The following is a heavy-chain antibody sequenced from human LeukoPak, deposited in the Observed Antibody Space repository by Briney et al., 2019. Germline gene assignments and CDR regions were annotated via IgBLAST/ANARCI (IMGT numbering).Heavy chain of an antibody. J-gene: IGHJ6*02. Sequence: GGSLRLSCAASGFTLSSYAMSWVRQAPGKGLEWVSAISGSGGTTYYADSVKGRFTISRDNSKNTLYLQLDSLRAEDTAVYFCAKGLWGAYYYGMDVWGQGTTVTVSS. V-gene: IGHV3-23*01. CDR1: GFTLSSYA. CDR2: ISGSGGTT. D-gene: IGHD3-16*01. CDR3: AKGLWGAYYYGMDV.